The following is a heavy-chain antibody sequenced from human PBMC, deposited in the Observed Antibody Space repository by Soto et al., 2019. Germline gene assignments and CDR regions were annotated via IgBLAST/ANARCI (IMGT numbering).Heavy chain of an antibody. D-gene: IGHD6-19*01. J-gene: IGHJ5*02. CDR1: GGSFSGYY. V-gene: IGHV4-34*01. Sequence: QVQLQQWGAGLLKPSETLSLTCAVYGGSFSGYYWSWIRQPPGKGLEWIGEINHRGSTNYNPSLKSRLTISIDTSKNQFSLKLSSVTAADTAIYYSARDSLGIAVLGTGRSKNNWFDPWGQGTLVTVSS. CDR3: ARDSLGIAVLGTGRSKNNWFDP. CDR2: INHRGST.